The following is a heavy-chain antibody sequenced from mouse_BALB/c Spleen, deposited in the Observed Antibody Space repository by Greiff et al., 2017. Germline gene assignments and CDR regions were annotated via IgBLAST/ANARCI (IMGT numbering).Heavy chain of an antibody. J-gene: IGHJ3*01. CDR1: GYTFTSYY. V-gene: IGHV1S81*02. CDR2: INPSNGGT. CDR3: TRGRGYPAWFAY. Sequence: VQLQQPGAELVKPGASVKLSCKASGYTFTSYYMYWVKQRPGQGLEWIGGINPSNGGTNFNEKFKSKATLTVDKSSSTAYMQLSSLTSEDSAVYYCTRGRGYPAWFAYWGQGTLVTVSA.